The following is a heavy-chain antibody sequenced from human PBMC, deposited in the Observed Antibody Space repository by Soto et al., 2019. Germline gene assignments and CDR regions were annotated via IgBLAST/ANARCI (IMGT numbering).Heavy chain of an antibody. CDR1: EFTFSTYL. D-gene: IGHD2-2*01. Sequence: WVSLRLSCVASEFTFSTYLMHWVSKGPGKGLVWVSRISTDGSSTTYADSVKGRFTISRDNAKNTLYLQMNSLRAEDTAVYYCARATGSNHPFDYWGQGSLVTVSS. V-gene: IGHV3-74*01. CDR3: ARATGSNHPFDY. J-gene: IGHJ4*02. CDR2: ISTDGSST.